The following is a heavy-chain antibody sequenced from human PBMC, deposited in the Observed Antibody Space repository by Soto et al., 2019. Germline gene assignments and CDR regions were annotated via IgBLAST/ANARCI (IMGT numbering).Heavy chain of an antibody. Sequence: GGSLRLSCAASGFTFSNAWMNWVRQAPGKGLEWVGLIKSKTDGGTMDYPAPVKGRFIISRDDSRNTLYLQMNSLKTEDTAVYCCTTAHPRGPDYWGQGTQVTVSS. D-gene: IGHD5-12*01. CDR1: GFTFSNAW. CDR2: IKSKTDGGTM. J-gene: IGHJ4*02. CDR3: TTAHPRGPDY. V-gene: IGHV3-15*01.